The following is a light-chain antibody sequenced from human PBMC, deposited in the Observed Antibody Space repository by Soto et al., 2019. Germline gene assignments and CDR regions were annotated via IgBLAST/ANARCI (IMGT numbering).Light chain of an antibody. CDR3: HQYASSRT. CDR1: QSVSSRY. J-gene: IGKJ1*01. V-gene: IGKV3-20*01. Sequence: EIVLTQSPVTLSLSPGERATLSCRASQSVSSRYFAWYKQKPGQAPRLLIYAASSRAAGIPDRFSGSGSGKYFSLTISRLEPEDFAVYYCHQYASSRTFGPGTKVE. CDR2: AAS.